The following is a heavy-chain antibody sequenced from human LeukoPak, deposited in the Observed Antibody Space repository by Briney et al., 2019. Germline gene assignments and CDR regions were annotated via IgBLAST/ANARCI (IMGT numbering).Heavy chain of an antibody. CDR1: GGSFSGYY. D-gene: IGHD1-7*01. Sequence: SETLSLTCAVYGGSFSGYYWSWIRQSPGKGLEWIGYIHYSGSTNYNPSLKSRVTISVDTSKNQFSLKLTSVTAADTAVYYCARESRNYQFDYWGQGTLVTVSS. J-gene: IGHJ4*02. CDR3: ARESRNYQFDY. V-gene: IGHV4-59*12. CDR2: IHYSGST.